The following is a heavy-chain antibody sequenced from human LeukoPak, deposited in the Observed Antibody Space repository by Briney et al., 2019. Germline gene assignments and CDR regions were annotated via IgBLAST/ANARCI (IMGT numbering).Heavy chain of an antibody. J-gene: IGHJ3*02. CDR2: IYPKSGGT. Sequence: SVKVSCKASGSTFTGHYMHWVRQAPGQGLEWMGWIYPKSGGTNYAQKFQSRVTMTRDTSITTAFMELNILKSDDTAVYYCVRDGYSGGAFDIWGQGTMVTVSS. D-gene: IGHD5-12*01. CDR3: VRDGYSGGAFDI. CDR1: GSTFTGHY. V-gene: IGHV1-2*02.